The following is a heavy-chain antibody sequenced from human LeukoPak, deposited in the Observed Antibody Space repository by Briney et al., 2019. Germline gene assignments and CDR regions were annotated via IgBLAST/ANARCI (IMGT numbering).Heavy chain of an antibody. J-gene: IGHJ4*02. V-gene: IGHV4-59*01. Sequence: SETLSLTRTVSGGSISGYYWSWIRQPPGKGLEWIGFIYDSGSTNYNPSLKSRVTISVDTSKNQFSLKLSSVTAADTAVYYCANGGSMFDYWGQGTLVTVSS. CDR2: IYDSGST. CDR1: GGSISGYY. D-gene: IGHD2/OR15-2a*01. CDR3: ANGGSMFDY.